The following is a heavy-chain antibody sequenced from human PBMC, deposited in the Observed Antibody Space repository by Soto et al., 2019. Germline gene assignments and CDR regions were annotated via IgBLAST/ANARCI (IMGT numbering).Heavy chain of an antibody. Sequence: EVQLVQSGAEVKKPGESLKISCKGSGYSFTSYWIGWVRQMPGKGLEWMGIIYPGDSDTRYSPSFQGQVTISADKSISTDYLQWSSLKASDTAMYYCARMVRDIVLVAGPSWFDPWGQGTLVTVSS. D-gene: IGHD2-2*01. V-gene: IGHV5-51*01. CDR1: GYSFTSYW. CDR2: IYPGDSDT. J-gene: IGHJ5*02. CDR3: ARMVRDIVLVAGPSWFDP.